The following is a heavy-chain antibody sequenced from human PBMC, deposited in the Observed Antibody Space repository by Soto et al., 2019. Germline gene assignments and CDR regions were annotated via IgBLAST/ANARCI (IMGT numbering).Heavy chain of an antibody. CDR2: INPNSGGT. D-gene: IGHD6-13*01. V-gene: IGHV1-2*02. CDR3: ARDPQASIAAQLDDY. CDR1: GYTFTGYY. J-gene: IGHJ4*02. Sequence: GASVKVSCKASGYTFTGYYMHWVRQAPGQGLEWMGWINPNSGGTNYAQKFQGRVTMTRDTSISTAYMELSRLRSDDTAVYYCARDPQASIAAQLDDYWGQGTLATVSS.